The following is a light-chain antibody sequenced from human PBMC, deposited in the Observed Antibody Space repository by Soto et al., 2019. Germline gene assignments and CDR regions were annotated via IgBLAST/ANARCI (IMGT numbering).Light chain of an antibody. CDR3: QVWDSSSDHYV. J-gene: IGLJ1*01. V-gene: IGLV3-21*02. Sequence: SYELAQPPSVSAAPGQTARISCGGNDIASKSVHWSQQKPGQAPVLVVYDDNDRPSGIPERFSGSNSGDTATLTISRVEAGDEADYYCQVWDSSSDHYVFGSGTKVTVL. CDR1: DIASKS. CDR2: DDN.